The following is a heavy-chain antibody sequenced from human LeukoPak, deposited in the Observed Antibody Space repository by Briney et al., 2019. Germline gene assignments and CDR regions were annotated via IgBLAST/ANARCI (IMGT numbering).Heavy chain of an antibody. D-gene: IGHD5-12*01. J-gene: IGHJ4*02. CDR2: ISSRSSKI. Sequence: PGGSLSLSCAAWGFTFSVYSMNGVRQATGEGVEWVSYISSRSSKIYYADPVKARFPISRDNPKTSLYLQMNSLRDEDTALYYCARDVRWLRFVFDHWGQGIPVTVSS. CDR3: ARDVRWLRFVFDH. V-gene: IGHV3-48*02. CDR1: GFTFSVYS.